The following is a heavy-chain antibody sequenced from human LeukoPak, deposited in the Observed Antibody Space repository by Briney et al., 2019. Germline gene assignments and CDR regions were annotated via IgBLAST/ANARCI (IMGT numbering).Heavy chain of an antibody. Sequence: ASVKVSCKASGYTFINHEVHWVRQAPGQRLEWMGWVNTANGKTKYSQKFRGRVTITRDTSASTAYMELSSLGSEDTAVYYCARDFSAGDAFDIWGQGTMVTVSS. CDR3: ARDFSAGDAFDI. CDR2: VNTANGKT. J-gene: IGHJ3*02. V-gene: IGHV1-3*04. D-gene: IGHD3/OR15-3a*01. CDR1: GYTFINHE.